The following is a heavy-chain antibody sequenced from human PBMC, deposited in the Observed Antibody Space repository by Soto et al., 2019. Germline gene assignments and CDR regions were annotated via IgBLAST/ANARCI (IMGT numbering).Heavy chain of an antibody. Sequence: GGSLRLSCAASGFTFSSYAMSWVRQAPGKGLEWVSAISGSGGSTYYADSVKGRFTISRDNSKNTLYLQMNSLRAEDTAVYYCAKDGRGLYITMVRGGPFDYWGQGTLVTVSS. CDR2: ISGSGGST. J-gene: IGHJ4*02. D-gene: IGHD3-10*01. V-gene: IGHV3-23*01. CDR1: GFTFSSYA. CDR3: AKDGRGLYITMVRGGPFDY.